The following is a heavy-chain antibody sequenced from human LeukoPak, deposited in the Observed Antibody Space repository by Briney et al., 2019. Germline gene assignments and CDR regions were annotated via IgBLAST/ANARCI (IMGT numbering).Heavy chain of an antibody. J-gene: IGHJ4*02. Sequence: KSSETLSLTCAVYGGSFSGYYWSWIRQPPGKGLEWIGEINHSGSTNYNPSLKSRVTISVDTSKNQFSLKLSSVTAADTAVYYCARGLSVFWSGYYAYWGQGTLVTVSS. V-gene: IGHV4-34*01. CDR3: ARGLSVFWSGYYAY. CDR2: INHSGST. CDR1: GGSFSGYY. D-gene: IGHD3-3*01.